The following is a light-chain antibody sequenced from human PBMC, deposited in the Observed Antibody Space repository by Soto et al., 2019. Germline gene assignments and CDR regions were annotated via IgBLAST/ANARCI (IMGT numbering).Light chain of an antibody. J-gene: IGKJ4*01. CDR3: QQYGSSPPIT. CDR2: GAS. CDR1: QSVSSSY. V-gene: IGKV3-20*01. Sequence: EIVLTQSPGTLSLSPGERATLSCRASQSVSSSYLAWYQQKPGQAPRLLIYGASNMATGIPDRFSGSGSGTDFTLTISRLDPEDFAVYYCQQYGSSPPITFGGGTKVEIK.